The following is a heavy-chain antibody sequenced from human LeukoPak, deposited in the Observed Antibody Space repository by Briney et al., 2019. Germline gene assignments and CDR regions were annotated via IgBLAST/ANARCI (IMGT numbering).Heavy chain of an antibody. CDR3: ARDVDWNYADY. Sequence: ASETLSLTCTVSGGSINTYYWSWIRQPAGKRLEWIGRISKSGSTNYNPSLKSRVTMSIDTSKNQFSLILTSVTAADTAVYYCARDVDWNYADYWGQGSLVTVSS. CDR2: ISKSGST. CDR1: GGSINTYY. J-gene: IGHJ4*02. V-gene: IGHV4-4*07. D-gene: IGHD1-7*01.